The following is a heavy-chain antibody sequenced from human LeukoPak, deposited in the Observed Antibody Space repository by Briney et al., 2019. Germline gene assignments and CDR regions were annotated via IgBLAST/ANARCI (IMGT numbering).Heavy chain of an antibody. D-gene: IGHD1-26*01. CDR3: ARAQGALDY. CDR2: IGGGGTE. CDR1: AFTITTYA. V-gene: IGHV3-23*01. J-gene: IGHJ4*02. Sequence: RAGASLRLSCAASAFTITTYAVNWVRQDPGKGLEWVSGIGGGGTEYYADSVKGRFIISSDNSQNLVHLQMNSLTVEDTAVYYCARAQGALDYWGQGTLVTVSS.